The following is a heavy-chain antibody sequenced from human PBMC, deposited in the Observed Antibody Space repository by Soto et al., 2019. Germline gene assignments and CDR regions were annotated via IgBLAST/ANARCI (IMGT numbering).Heavy chain of an antibody. CDR1: GFTVSSNY. CDR2: IYSGGST. V-gene: IGHV3-53*01. J-gene: IGHJ6*02. CDR3: ASWRYCISTSCLNYYYGMDV. Sequence: GGSLRLSCAASGFTVSSNYMSWVRQAPGKGLEWVSVIYSGGSTYYADSVKGRFTISRDNSKNTLYLQMNSLRAEDTAVYYCASWRYCISTSCLNYYYGMDVWGQGTTVTVSS. D-gene: IGHD2-2*01.